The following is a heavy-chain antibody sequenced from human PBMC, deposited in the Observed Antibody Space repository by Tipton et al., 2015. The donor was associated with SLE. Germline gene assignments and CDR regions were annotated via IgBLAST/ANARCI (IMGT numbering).Heavy chain of an antibody. CDR2: IYYSGST. CDR1: GGSISSSSYY. D-gene: IGHD2-21*01. CDR3: ARVVKDLGFDL. Sequence: TLSLTCTVSGGSISSSSYYWGWIRQPPGKGLEWIGSIYYSGSTYYNPSLKSRVTISVDTSKNQFSLKLSSVTAADTAMYYCARVVKDLGFDLWGRGTLVTVSS. J-gene: IGHJ2*01. V-gene: IGHV4-39*07.